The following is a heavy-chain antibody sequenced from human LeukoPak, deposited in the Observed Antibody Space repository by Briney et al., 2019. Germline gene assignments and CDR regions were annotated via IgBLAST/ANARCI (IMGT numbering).Heavy chain of an antibody. CDR1: GFTFSGSA. D-gene: IGHD3-10*01. V-gene: IGHV3-73*01. J-gene: IGHJ5*02. Sequence: TGGSLRLSCAASGFTFSGSAMHWVRQASGKGLEWVGRIRSKANSYATAYAASVKGRFTISRDDSKNTAYLQMNGLTAEDTATYYCARDSYQDYYGRFDPWGQGTLVIVSS. CDR3: ARDSYQDYYGRFDP. CDR2: IRSKANSYAT.